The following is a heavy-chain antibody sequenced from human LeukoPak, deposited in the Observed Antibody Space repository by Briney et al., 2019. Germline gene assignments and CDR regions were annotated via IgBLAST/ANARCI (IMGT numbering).Heavy chain of an antibody. V-gene: IGHV3-30-3*01. Sequence: PGRSLRLSCAASGFTFSSYAMHWVRQAPGKGLEWVAVISYDGSNKYYADSVKGRFTISRDNSKNTLYPQMNSLRAEDTAVYYCARFRRPREAFDIWGQGTMVTVSS. CDR2: ISYDGSNK. CDR3: ARFRRPREAFDI. CDR1: GFTFSSYA. D-gene: IGHD5-24*01. J-gene: IGHJ3*02.